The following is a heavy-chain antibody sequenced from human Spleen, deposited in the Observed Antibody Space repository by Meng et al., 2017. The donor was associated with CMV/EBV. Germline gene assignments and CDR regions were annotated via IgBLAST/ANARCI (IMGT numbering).Heavy chain of an antibody. V-gene: IGHV4-59*08. Sequence: GSLRLSCTVSGGSISSYYWSWIRQPSGKGLEWIGYIYYSGSTNNNPSLKSRVTISVDTSKNQFSLKLSSVTAADTAMYYCARAPSSSSDLWGQGTLVTVSS. J-gene: IGHJ5*02. D-gene: IGHD6-6*01. CDR3: ARAPSSSSDL. CDR2: IYYSGST. CDR1: GGSISSYY.